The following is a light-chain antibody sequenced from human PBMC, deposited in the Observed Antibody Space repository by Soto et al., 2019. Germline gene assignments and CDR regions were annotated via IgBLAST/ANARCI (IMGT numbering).Light chain of an antibody. Sequence: EIVLTQSPGTLSLSPGERATLSCRASQSVSSSYLAWYQQKPGQAPRLLIYDASSRATGIPNRFSGSGSGTDFTLTISRLEPDDFAVYYCHQYGSSPLTFGGGTKVDIK. CDR1: QSVSSSY. J-gene: IGKJ4*01. V-gene: IGKV3-20*01. CDR3: HQYGSSPLT. CDR2: DAS.